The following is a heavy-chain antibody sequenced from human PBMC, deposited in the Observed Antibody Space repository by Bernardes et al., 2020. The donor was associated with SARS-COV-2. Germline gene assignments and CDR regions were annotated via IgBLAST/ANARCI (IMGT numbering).Heavy chain of an antibody. Sequence: SETLSLTCAVFGGSISSGDYSWSWIRQPPGKGLEWIGYIYQSGTTYYNPSLKSRVTISLDTSKTHFSLNLSSVTAADTAMYYCARGTLTSRDAYIGLDYWGQGTLVTVSS. CDR3: ARGTLTSRDAYIGLDY. CDR1: GGSISSGDYS. J-gene: IGHJ4*02. V-gene: IGHV4-30-2*01. CDR2: IYQSGTT. D-gene: IGHD2-2*01.